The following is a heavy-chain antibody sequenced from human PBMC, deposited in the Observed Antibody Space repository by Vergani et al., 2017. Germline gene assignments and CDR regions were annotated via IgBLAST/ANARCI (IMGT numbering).Heavy chain of an antibody. CDR3: ARDTQQYYDSSGYYLGWFDP. CDR2: IWYDGSKK. V-gene: IGHV3-33*01. D-gene: IGHD3-22*01. Sequence: VQLLESGGGVVQPGRSLRLSCAASGLTFSSYGMHWVRQAPGKGLEWVAVIWYDGSKKYYADSVKGRFTISRDNSKNTLYLQMNSLRAEDTAVYYCARDTQQYYDSSGYYLGWFDPWGQGTLVTVSS. CDR1: GLTFSSYG. J-gene: IGHJ5*02.